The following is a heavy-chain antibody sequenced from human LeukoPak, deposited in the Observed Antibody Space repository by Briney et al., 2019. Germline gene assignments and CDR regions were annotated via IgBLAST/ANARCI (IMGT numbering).Heavy chain of an antibody. V-gene: IGHV3-23*01. D-gene: IGHD5-18*01. Sequence: PGGSLRLSCAASGFTFSSYAMSWVRQAPGKGLEWVSGICGSGSSTYYADSVKGRFTISRDNSKNTLYLQMNSLRAEDTAVYYCAKDTAMVPYFDYWGQGTLVTVSS. CDR1: GFTFSSYA. CDR2: ICGSGSST. CDR3: AKDTAMVPYFDY. J-gene: IGHJ4*02.